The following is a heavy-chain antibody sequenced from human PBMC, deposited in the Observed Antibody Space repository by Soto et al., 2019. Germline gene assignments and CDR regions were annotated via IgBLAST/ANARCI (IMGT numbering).Heavy chain of an antibody. CDR2: INSDGSST. Sequence: GGSLRLSCAASGFTFNSYGIHWVRQAPGKGLEWVSRINSDGSSTNYADSVKGRFTISRDNSKNSLYLQMNSLRTEDTALFYCAKLDGYDPEAYYYYGMDVWGQGTTVTVSS. J-gene: IGHJ6*02. V-gene: IGHV3-43*02. D-gene: IGHD5-12*01. CDR3: AKLDGYDPEAYYYYGMDV. CDR1: GFTFNSYG.